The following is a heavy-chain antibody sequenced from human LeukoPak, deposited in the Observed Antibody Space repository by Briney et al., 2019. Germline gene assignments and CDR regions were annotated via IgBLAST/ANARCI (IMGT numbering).Heavy chain of an antibody. CDR2: IYYSGST. D-gene: IGHD3-16*01. CDR1: GDSISSSSYY. CDR3: VQGGFYPYYFDY. J-gene: IGHJ4*02. Sequence: SETLSLTCTVSGDSISSSSYYWGWIRQPPGKGLEWIGSIYYSGSTYYDPSLKSRITVSLHTSKNQFSLKLSSVTAADTAVYYCVQGGFYPYYFDYWGQGTLVTVSS. V-gene: IGHV4-39*01.